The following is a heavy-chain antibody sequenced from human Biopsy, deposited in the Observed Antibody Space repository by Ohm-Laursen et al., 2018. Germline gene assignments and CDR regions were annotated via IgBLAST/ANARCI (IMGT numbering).Heavy chain of an antibody. D-gene: IGHD3-3*01. CDR3: ARDPGYDFWSGSDPFDI. CDR2: ISTYNDDT. Sequence: VSSVKVSCKTSGYTFTAYGISWVRQAPGQGLEWMGWISTYNDDTNIAQKFQGRVSMTTDTSTRTAYMELRSLRSGDTAIYFCARDPGYDFWSGSDPFDIWGQGTLVTV. J-gene: IGHJ3*02. V-gene: IGHV1-18*04. CDR1: GYTFTAYG.